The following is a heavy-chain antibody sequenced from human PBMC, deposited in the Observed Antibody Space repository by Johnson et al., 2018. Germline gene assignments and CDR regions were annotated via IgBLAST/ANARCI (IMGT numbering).Heavy chain of an antibody. J-gene: IGHJ3*02. D-gene: IGHD4-17*01. V-gene: IGHV4-59*01. CDR1: GGSISSFY. CDR2: IYYSGSP. CDR3: ARSLLATVSRDAFDI. Sequence: QVQLQESGPGLAKPSETXSLTCIVSGGSISSFYWSWIRQPPGKGLEWIGYIYYSGSPTYNPSLKSRVTISVDTSKNQFSLKLSSVTAAATAVYYCARSLLATVSRDAFDIWGQGTMVTVSS.